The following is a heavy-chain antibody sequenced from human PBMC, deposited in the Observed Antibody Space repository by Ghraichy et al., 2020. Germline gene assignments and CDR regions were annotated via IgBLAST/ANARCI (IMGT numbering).Heavy chain of an antibody. V-gene: IGHV1-69*13. J-gene: IGHJ6*02. Sequence: SVKVSCKASGGTFSSYAISWVRQAPGQGLEWMGGIIPIFGTANYAQKFQGRVTITADESTSTAYMELSSLRSEDTAVYYCARDFPRNHEGYYYGMDVWGQGTTVTVSS. CDR2: IIPIFGTA. CDR1: GGTFSSYA. D-gene: IGHD1-14*01. CDR3: ARDFPRNHEGYYYGMDV.